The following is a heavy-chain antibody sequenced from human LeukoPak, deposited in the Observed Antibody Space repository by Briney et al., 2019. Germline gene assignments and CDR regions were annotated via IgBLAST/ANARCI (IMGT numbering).Heavy chain of an antibody. D-gene: IGHD2-21*02. Sequence: GASGKVSCKASGYTFTGYYMHWVRRAPGQGLEWMGWINPNSGGTNYAQKFQGRVTMTRDTSISTAYMELSRLRSDDTAVYYCARMTYCGGDCYYYFDYWGQGTLVTVSS. CDR3: ARMTYCGGDCYYYFDY. V-gene: IGHV1-2*02. CDR1: GYTFTGYY. CDR2: INPNSGGT. J-gene: IGHJ4*02.